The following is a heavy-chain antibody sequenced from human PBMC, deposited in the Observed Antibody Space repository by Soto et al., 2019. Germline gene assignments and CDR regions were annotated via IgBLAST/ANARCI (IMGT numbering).Heavy chain of an antibody. Sequence: EVQLLESGGGLIQPGRSLRLSCAASGFSFGVYAMSWVRQAPGKGLEWVATISGGIGRTYYADAVKGRFTISRDISRSTLDLQMNSLRVEDTALYSCAKLRGRGIFEYWGQGTMVTISS. CDR3: AKLRGRGIFEY. J-gene: IGHJ4*02. CDR1: GFSFGVYA. D-gene: IGHD2-15*01. CDR2: ISGGIGRT. V-gene: IGHV3-23*01.